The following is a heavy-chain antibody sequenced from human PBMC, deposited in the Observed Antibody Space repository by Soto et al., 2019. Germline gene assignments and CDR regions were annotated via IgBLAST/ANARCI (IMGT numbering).Heavy chain of an antibody. D-gene: IGHD3-10*01. CDR3: GKHLWCGDSVFGP. CDR1: GFTFSSYG. V-gene: IGHV3-23*01. CDR2: IRGRAGNA. J-gene: IGHJ5*02. Sequence: VQLLESGGGLVQPGGSLRLSCAGTGFTFSSYGMSWVRQAPGKGLEWVSTIRGRAGNANYADSVKGRFTISRDDSTTSVHLQMNSLRPEDPAVYYCGKHLWCGDSVFGPWGQGTQVIVSS.